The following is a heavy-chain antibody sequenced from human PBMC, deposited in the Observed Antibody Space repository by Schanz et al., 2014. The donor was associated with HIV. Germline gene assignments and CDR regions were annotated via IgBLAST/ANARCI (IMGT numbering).Heavy chain of an antibody. V-gene: IGHV3-33*01. D-gene: IGHD5-18*01. Sequence: QVQLVESGGGVVQPGRSLRLSCTASGFTFSSSGMHWVRQAPGKGLEGVAAMWYDESHKGYADSVKGRFTISRDNSKDTLYLEMNSLREDDTAVYSCARDLTGYFTMDAWGQGTTVTVYS. J-gene: IGHJ6*02. CDR1: GFTFSSSG. CDR3: ARDLTGYFTMDA. CDR2: MWYDESHK.